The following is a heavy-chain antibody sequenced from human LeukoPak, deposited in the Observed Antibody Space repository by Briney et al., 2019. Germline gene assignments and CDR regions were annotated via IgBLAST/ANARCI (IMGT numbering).Heavy chain of an antibody. CDR1: GFTVSSNF. V-gene: IGHV3-66*01. J-gene: IGHJ3*02. D-gene: IGHD5-18*01. CDR3: ARGGWWLQPAGHGDAFDI. Sequence: GGSLRLSCTASGFTVSSNFMSWVRQAPGKGLEWVSVIYSGGSTYYADSVRGRFTISRNNSKNTLYLQMDSLRAEDTAVYYCARGGWWLQPAGHGDAFDIWGQGTMVTVSS. CDR2: IYSGGST.